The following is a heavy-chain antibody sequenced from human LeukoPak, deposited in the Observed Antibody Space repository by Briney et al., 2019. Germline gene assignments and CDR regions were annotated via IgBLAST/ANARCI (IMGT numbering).Heavy chain of an antibody. D-gene: IGHD1-26*01. Sequence: NSSETLSFTCTGSGGSISSSSYYWGWVRQPPGKGLEWIGSIYYSGSTYYNPSLKSRVTISVDTSKNQFSLKLSSVTAADTAVYYCARAFVGATRAFDIWGQGTMVTVSS. CDR3: ARAFVGATRAFDI. CDR2: IYYSGST. J-gene: IGHJ3*02. CDR1: GGSISSSSYY. V-gene: IGHV4-39*07.